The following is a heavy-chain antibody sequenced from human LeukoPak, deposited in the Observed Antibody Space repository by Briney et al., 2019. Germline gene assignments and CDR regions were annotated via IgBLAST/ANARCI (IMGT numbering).Heavy chain of an antibody. CDR1: GGTFSSYA. J-gene: IGHJ6*03. CDR3: ARAGEMATIKRGVGYYYYYMDV. Sequence: GASVKVSCEATGGTFSSYAISWVRQAPGQGLEWMGGIIPIFGTANYAQKFQGRVTITADESTSTAYMELSSLRSEDTAVYYCARAGEMATIKRGVGYYYYYMDVWGKGTTVTISS. CDR2: IIPIFGTA. V-gene: IGHV1-69*13. D-gene: IGHD5-24*01.